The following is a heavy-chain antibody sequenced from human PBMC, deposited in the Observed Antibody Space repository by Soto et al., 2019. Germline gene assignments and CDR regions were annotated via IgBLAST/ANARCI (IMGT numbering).Heavy chain of an antibody. CDR1: GGAISSGGYS. J-gene: IGHJ5*02. D-gene: IGHD2-2*01. CDR3: ARQGIVVANWFDP. V-gene: IGHV4-30-2*01. Sequence: LSLTCAVSGGAISSGGYSWSWIRQPPGKGLEWIGYIYHSGSTYYNPSLKSRVTISVDRSKNQFSLKLSSVTAADTAVYYCARQGIVVANWFDPWGQGTQVTVSS. CDR2: IYHSGST.